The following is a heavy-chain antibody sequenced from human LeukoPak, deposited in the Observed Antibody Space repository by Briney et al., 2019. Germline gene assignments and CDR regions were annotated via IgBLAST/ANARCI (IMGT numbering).Heavy chain of an antibody. CDR1: GITFSNYN. D-gene: IGHD1-26*01. J-gene: IGHJ4*02. Sequence: GGSLRLSCAASGITFSNYNMNWLRQAPGKGLEGVSSISSSSSYIYYADSVKGRFTISRDNAKNSLYLQMDSLRAEDTAVYYCARDLMGWDLHYFDYWGQGTLVTVSS. CDR2: ISSSSSYI. CDR3: ARDLMGWDLHYFDY. V-gene: IGHV3-21*01.